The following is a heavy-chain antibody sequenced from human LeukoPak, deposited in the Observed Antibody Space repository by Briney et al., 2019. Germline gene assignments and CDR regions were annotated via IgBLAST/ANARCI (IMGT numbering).Heavy chain of an antibody. D-gene: IGHD6-19*01. J-gene: IGHJ3*02. CDR2: ISWNSGSI. Sequence: PGGYLRLSCASSGFSFGDYAMGSVRQAPGKGLEWDSGISWNSGSIGYADSVKGRFTTSRETARNSLYLQMNGLRAEDTALYYWAKGSSGWTSDAFDIWGQGTMVIVSS. V-gene: IGHV3-9*01. CDR3: AKGSSGWTSDAFDI. CDR1: GFSFGDYA.